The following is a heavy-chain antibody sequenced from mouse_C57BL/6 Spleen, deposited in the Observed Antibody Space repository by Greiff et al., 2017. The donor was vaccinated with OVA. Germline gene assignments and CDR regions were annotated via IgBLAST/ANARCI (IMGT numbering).Heavy chain of an antibody. CDR3: ARWGYYGSSQYYFDY. J-gene: IGHJ2*01. D-gene: IGHD1-1*01. Sequence: QVQLQQPGTELVKPGASVKLSCKASGYTFTSYWMHWVKQRPGQGLEWIGNINPSNGGTNYNEKFKIKATLTVDKSSSTAYMQLSSLTSEDSAVYYCARWGYYGSSQYYFDYWGQGTTLTVSS. CDR2: INPSNGGT. CDR1: GYTFTSYW. V-gene: IGHV1-53*01.